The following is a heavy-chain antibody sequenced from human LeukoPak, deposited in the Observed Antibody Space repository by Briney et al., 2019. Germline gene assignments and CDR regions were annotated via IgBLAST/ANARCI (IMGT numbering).Heavy chain of an antibody. D-gene: IGHD5-18*01. J-gene: IGHJ6*02. V-gene: IGHV3-21*01. CDR1: GFTFSSYS. CDR3: ARDKDTAMAYYYYGMDV. CDR2: ISSSSSYI. Sequence: PGGSLRLSCAASGFTFSSYSMNWVRQAPGKGLEWVSSISSSSSYIYYADSVKGRFTISRDNAKNSLYLQMNSLRAEDTAVYYCARDKDTAMAYYYYGMDVWGQGTTVTVSS.